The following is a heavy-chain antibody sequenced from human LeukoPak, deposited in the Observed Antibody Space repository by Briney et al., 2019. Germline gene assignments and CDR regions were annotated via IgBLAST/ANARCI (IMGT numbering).Heavy chain of an antibody. J-gene: IGHJ4*02. CDR1: GGSISSSSYY. CDR3: ARDQGDYYDSSGYPFDY. V-gene: IGHV4-39*07. D-gene: IGHD3-22*01. Sequence: PSETLSPSCTVSGGSISSSSYYWGWIRQPPGKGLEWIGSSRVTISVDTSKNQFSLKLSSVTAADTAVYYCARDQGDYYDSSGYPFDYWGQGTLVTVSS.